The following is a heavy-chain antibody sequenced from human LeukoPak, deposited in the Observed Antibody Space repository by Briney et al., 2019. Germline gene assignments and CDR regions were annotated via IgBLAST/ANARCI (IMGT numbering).Heavy chain of an antibody. V-gene: IGHV3-74*01. Sequence: PGGSLRLFCAASGFTFSSYWMHWDRQAPGKGLVWVSRINSDGSSTTYADSVKGRFTISRDNAKNTLYLQMNSLRAEDTAVYYCARVTTGGSGSSDYWGQGTLVTVSS. J-gene: IGHJ4*02. CDR2: INSDGSST. CDR3: ARVTTGGSGSSDY. D-gene: IGHD3-10*01. CDR1: GFTFSSYW.